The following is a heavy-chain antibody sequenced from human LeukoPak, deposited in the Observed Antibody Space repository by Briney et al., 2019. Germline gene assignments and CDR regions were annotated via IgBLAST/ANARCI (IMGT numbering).Heavy chain of an antibody. J-gene: IGHJ3*02. D-gene: IGHD6-19*01. CDR3: ARSGLEYSSGWEDDAFDI. Sequence: SETLSLTCTVSGGSISSYYWSWIRQPPGKGLEWVGYIYYSGSTNYNPSLKSRVTISVDTSKNQFSLKLSSVTAADTAVYYCARSGLEYSSGWEDDAFDIWGQGTMVTVSS. CDR1: GGSISSYY. V-gene: IGHV4-59*01. CDR2: IYYSGST.